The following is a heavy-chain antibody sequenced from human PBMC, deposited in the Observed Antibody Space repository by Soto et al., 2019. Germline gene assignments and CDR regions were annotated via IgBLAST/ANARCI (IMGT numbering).Heavy chain of an antibody. CDR3: AKARGSSWYVDY. J-gene: IGHJ4*02. CDR1: GFTFTRFA. V-gene: IGHV3-23*01. Sequence: EVRLLESGGGLVQPGGSLRHSCAASGFTFTRFAMTWVRQAPGKGLEWVSAISGSGNSTYYADSVKGRFTISRDNSKNTLYLQMHSLRAEDTAVYYCAKARGSSWYVDYCGQGTLVTVSS. D-gene: IGHD6-13*01. CDR2: ISGSGNST.